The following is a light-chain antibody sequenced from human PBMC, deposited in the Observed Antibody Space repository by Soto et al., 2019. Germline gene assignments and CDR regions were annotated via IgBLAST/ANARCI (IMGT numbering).Light chain of an antibody. CDR3: QQYNNWPWT. Sequence: EIVMTQSPATLSVSPGGRATLSCRASQSISGTLAWYQQKPGQAPRLLIHGASTRAPGFPARFSGSGSGTDSTLTISSLQSEDFAVYYCQQYNNWPWTFGQGTKVDIK. CDR2: GAS. J-gene: IGKJ1*01. V-gene: IGKV3-15*01. CDR1: QSISGT.